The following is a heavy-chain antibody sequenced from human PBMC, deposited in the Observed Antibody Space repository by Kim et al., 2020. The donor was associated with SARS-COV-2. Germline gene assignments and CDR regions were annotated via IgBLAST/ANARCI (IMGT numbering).Heavy chain of an antibody. CDR3: ARTGEIGYSSSWYHFGQEDSYYYGMDV. CDR2: IYYSGST. J-gene: IGHJ6*02. Sequence: SETLSLTCTVSGVSISSSSYYWGWIRQPPGKGLEWIGSIYYSGSTYYNPSLKSRVTISVDTSENQFSLKLSSVTAADTAVYYCARTGEIGYSSSWYHFGQEDSYYYGMDVWGQGTTVTVSS. CDR1: GVSISSSSYY. D-gene: IGHD6-13*01. V-gene: IGHV4-39*01.